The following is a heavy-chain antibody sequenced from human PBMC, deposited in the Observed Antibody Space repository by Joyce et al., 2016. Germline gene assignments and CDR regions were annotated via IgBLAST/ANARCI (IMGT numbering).Heavy chain of an antibody. D-gene: IGHD4-23*01. J-gene: IGHJ4*02. CDR1: GFTFSSSW. CDR3: ARLRRWSGPSDC. CDR2: INRDGSST. V-gene: IGHV3-74*03. Sequence: EVQLVESGGGLVQPGGSLRLSCAASGFTFSSSWMYWVRKAPGKGLVGVSRINRDGSSTTYADSVKGRFTISRDNAKNTLYLQMNSLRAEDTAVYYCARLRRWSGPSDCWGQGTLVTVSS.